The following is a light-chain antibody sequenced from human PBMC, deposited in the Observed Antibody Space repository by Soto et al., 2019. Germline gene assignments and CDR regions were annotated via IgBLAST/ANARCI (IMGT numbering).Light chain of an antibody. Sequence: AIRMTQSPSSFSASTGDRVTITCRASQGISSYLAWYQQKPGKAPKLLIYAASTLQSGVPSRFSASGSGTDFTLTISCLQSEDFATYYCQQYSNYPWTFGWGPEVEIK. J-gene: IGKJ1*01. CDR2: AAS. CDR1: QGISSY. V-gene: IGKV1-8*01. CDR3: QQYSNYPWT.